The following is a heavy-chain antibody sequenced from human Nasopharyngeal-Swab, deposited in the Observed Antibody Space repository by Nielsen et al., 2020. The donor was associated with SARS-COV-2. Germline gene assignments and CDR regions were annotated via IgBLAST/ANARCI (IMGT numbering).Heavy chain of an antibody. J-gene: IGHJ5*02. D-gene: IGHD5-24*01. V-gene: IGHV4-39*01. CDR3: ARHERRWLQLRISGFNP. CDR1: GGSISSSSYY. Sequence: PETLSLTRTVPGGSISSSSYYWGWIRQPPGKGPEWIGSIYYSGCTYYNPSLKSRVTIPVDTSKNQLSLKLSSVTAEDTAVYYCARHERRWLQLRISGFNPWGQRTLITVSS. CDR2: IYYSGCT.